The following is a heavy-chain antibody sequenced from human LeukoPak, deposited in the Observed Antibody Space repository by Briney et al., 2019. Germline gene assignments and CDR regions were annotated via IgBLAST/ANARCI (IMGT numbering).Heavy chain of an antibody. CDR2: ISTGSSYT. CDR3: ARAYGQVYFDN. Sequence: GGSLRLSCAASGFTFSDYYMSWIRQAPGKGLEWVSYISTGSSYTNYADSVKGRFTISKDNAKNSLSLQMNSLRAEDTAIYYCARAYGQVYFDNWGQGTLVTVSS. J-gene: IGHJ4*02. V-gene: IGHV3-11*06. CDR1: GFTFSDYY. D-gene: IGHD3-10*01.